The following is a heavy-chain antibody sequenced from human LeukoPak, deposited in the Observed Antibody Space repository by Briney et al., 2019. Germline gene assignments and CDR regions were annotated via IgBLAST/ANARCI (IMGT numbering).Heavy chain of an antibody. CDR1: DYSISSGYH. D-gene: IGHD6-19*01. Sequence: SETLSLTCAVSDYSISSGYHWGRIRQPPGKGLECIGRIFHSGNTYYNPSLKSRVTISVDTSKNQFSLRLSSVTAADTAVYYCTRVKHNIGWYGDHFDYWGQGTLVTVSS. J-gene: IGHJ4*02. CDR3: TRVKHNIGWYGDHFDY. CDR2: IFHSGNT. V-gene: IGHV4-38-2*01.